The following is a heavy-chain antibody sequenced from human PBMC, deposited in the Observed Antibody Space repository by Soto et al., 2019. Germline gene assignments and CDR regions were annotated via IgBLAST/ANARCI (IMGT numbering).Heavy chain of an antibody. CDR2: ISGSGGST. CDR3: AKDRTIFGVVIISTDY. D-gene: IGHD3-3*01. V-gene: IGHV3-23*01. Sequence: GGSLRLSCASSGFTFSSYAMSWVRQAPGKGLEWVSAISGSGGSTYYADSVKGRFTISRDNSKNTLYLQMNSLRAEDTAVYYCAKDRTIFGVVIISTDYWGQGTLVTVSS. CDR1: GFTFSSYA. J-gene: IGHJ4*02.